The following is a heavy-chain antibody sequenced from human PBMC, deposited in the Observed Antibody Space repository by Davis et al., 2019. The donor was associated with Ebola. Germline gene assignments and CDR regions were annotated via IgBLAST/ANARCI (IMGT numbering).Heavy chain of an antibody. D-gene: IGHD3-16*01. CDR2: INPNSGGT. J-gene: IGHJ3*02. CDR1: GYTFTGYY. Sequence: ASVKVSCKASGYTFTGYYMHWVRQAPGQGLEWMGWINPNSGGTNYAQKFQGRVTMTRDTSISTAYMELSRLRSDDTAVYYCARDGGVTMVGAFDIWGQGTMVTVSS. V-gene: IGHV1-2*02. CDR3: ARDGGVTMVGAFDI.